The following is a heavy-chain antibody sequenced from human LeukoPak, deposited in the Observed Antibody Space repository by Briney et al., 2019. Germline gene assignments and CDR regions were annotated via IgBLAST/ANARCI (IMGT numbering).Heavy chain of an antibody. CDR1: GYTFSTHG. CDR2: VSAYNGNT. J-gene: IGHJ4*02. D-gene: IGHD4-11*01. CDR3: ARDRQDDSNLDY. V-gene: IGHV1-18*01. Sequence: ASVKVSCKASGYTFSTHGISWVRQVPGQGLEWMGWVSAYNGNTYYAQKLQGRVIMTTDTSTSTAYMELRSLRSDDTAVYYCARDRQDDSNLDYWGQGTLVTVSS.